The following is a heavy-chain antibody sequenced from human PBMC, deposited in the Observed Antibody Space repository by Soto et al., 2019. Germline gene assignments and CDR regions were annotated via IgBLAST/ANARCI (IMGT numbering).Heavy chain of an antibody. Sequence: ASVKVSCKASGYTFTSYAMHWVRQAPGQRLEWMGWINAGNGNTKYSQKFQGRVTITRDTSASTAYMELSSLRSEDTAVYYCARDPSAYDLHAYWGQGTLVTVSS. CDR2: INAGNGNT. J-gene: IGHJ4*02. V-gene: IGHV1-3*01. CDR1: GYTFTSYA. CDR3: ARDPSAYDLHAY. D-gene: IGHD5-12*01.